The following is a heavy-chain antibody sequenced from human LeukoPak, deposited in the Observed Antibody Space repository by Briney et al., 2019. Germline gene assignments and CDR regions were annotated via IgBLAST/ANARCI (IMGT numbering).Heavy chain of an antibody. Sequence: GASVKVFCKASGYTFTSYGISWVRQAPGQGLEWMGWISAYNGNTNYAQKLQGRVTMTTDTSTSTAYMELRSLRSDDTAVYYCARDDPTYYDILTGYYEPFDYWGQGTLVTVSS. CDR3: ARDDPTYYDILTGYYEPFDY. CDR1: GYTFTSYG. D-gene: IGHD3-9*01. V-gene: IGHV1-18*01. J-gene: IGHJ4*02. CDR2: ISAYNGNT.